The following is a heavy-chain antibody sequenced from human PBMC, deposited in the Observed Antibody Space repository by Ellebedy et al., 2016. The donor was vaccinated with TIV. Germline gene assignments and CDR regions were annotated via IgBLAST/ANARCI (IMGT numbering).Heavy chain of an antibody. D-gene: IGHD3-16*01. CDR3: GKDRGRMGDGMDV. V-gene: IGHV3-30*02. Sequence: GESLKISCAASGFTFGSYAMSWVRQAPGKGLEWVAVIWYDGSNKYYADSVKGRFTISRDNSKNTLYLQMSSLRAEDTAVYYCGKDRGRMGDGMDVWGQGTTVTVSS. CDR2: IWYDGSNK. CDR1: GFTFGSYA. J-gene: IGHJ6*02.